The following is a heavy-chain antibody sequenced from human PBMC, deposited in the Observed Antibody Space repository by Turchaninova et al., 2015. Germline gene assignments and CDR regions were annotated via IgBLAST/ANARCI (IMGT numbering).Heavy chain of an antibody. CDR2: IDWDDDK. J-gene: IGHJ4*02. D-gene: IGHD3-10*01. V-gene: IGHV2-5*02. Sequence: QITLTESGPTLVKPTQTLTLTCPFSVFSPSTHGVGVGWIRQPPGKALEWLALIDWDDDKRYSPSLNNRLTITKDTSKNQVVLTMTNMDPVDTATYYCAHKGGRGDPFDYWGQGILVTVSS. CDR1: VFSPSTHGVG. CDR3: AHKGGRGDPFDY.